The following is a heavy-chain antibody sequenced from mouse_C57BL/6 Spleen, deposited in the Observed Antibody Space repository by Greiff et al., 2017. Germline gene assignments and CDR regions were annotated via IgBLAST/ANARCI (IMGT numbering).Heavy chain of an antibody. V-gene: IGHV1-59*01. J-gene: IGHJ2*01. CDR1: GYTFTSYW. D-gene: IGHD2-4*01. Sequence: QVQLQQPGAELVRPGTSVKLSCKASGYTFTSYWMHWVKQRPGQGLEWIGVIDPSDSYTNYNQKFKGKATLTVDTSSSTAYMQLSSLTSEDSAVYYCAIYYDYDKRGCFDYWGQGTTLTVSS. CDR2: IDPSDSYT. CDR3: AIYYDYDKRGCFDY.